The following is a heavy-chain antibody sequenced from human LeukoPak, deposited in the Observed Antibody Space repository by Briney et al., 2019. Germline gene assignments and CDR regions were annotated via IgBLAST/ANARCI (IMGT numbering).Heavy chain of an antibody. J-gene: IGHJ5*02. CDR2: IYYSGST. D-gene: IGHD6-19*01. CDR1: GGSISSYY. CDR3: ARERVAVAGTPWFDP. V-gene: IGHV4-59*01. Sequence: SETLSLTCTVSGGSISSYYWSWIRQPPGKGLEWIGFIYYSGSTNYNPSLKSRVTISVHTSKNQFSLKLSSVTAADTAVYYCARERVAVAGTPWFDPWGQGTLVTVSS.